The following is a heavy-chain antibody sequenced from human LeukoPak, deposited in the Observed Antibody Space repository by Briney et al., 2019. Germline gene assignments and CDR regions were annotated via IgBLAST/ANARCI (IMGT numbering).Heavy chain of an antibody. CDR3: ARDLSTYSSGWSEAFDI. Sequence: SETLSLTCTVSGGSISSGSYYWSWIRQPAGKGLEWIGRIYTSGSTNYNPSLKSRVTISVGTSKNQFSLKLSSVTAADTAVYYCARDLSTYSSGWSEAFDIWGQGTMVTVSS. J-gene: IGHJ3*02. CDR1: GGSISSGSYY. D-gene: IGHD6-19*01. V-gene: IGHV4-61*02. CDR2: IYTSGST.